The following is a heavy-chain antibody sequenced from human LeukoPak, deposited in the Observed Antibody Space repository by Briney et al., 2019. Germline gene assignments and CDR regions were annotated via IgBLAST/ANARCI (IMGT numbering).Heavy chain of an antibody. J-gene: IGHJ4*02. CDR3: ARDMKLEGAYSSWYTGYYFDY. CDR1: GGSISSSSYY. V-gene: IGHV4-39*07. CDR2: INHSGST. Sequence: ASETLSLTCTVSGGSISSSSYYWSWIRQPPGKGLEWIGEINHSGSTNYNPSLKSRVTISVDTSKNQFSLKLSSVTAADTAVYYCARDMKLEGAYSSWYTGYYFDYWGQGTLVTVSS. D-gene: IGHD6-13*01.